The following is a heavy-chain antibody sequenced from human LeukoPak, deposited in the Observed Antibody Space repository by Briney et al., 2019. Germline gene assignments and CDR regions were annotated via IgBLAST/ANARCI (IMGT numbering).Heavy chain of an antibody. Sequence: WASVKVSCKASGYTFTGYYMHWVRQAPGQGLEWMGWINPNSGGTNYAQKFQGRVTMTRDTSISTAYMELSRLRSDDTAVYYCARERWELPARWFDPWGQGTLVTVSS. CDR1: GYTFTGYY. V-gene: IGHV1-2*02. D-gene: IGHD1-26*01. CDR2: INPNSGGT. J-gene: IGHJ5*02. CDR3: ARERWELPARWFDP.